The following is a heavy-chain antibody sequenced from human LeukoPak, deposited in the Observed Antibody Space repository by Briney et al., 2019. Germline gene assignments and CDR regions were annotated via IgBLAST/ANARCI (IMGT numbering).Heavy chain of an antibody. Sequence: SQTLSLTCAVSGGSISSGGYSWSWIRQPPGKGLEWIGYIYHSGSTYYNPSLKSRVTISVDRSKNQFSLKLSSVTAADTAVYYCARAVEGYCSSTSCCEDQGAFDIWGQGTMVTVSS. CDR1: GGSISSGGYS. CDR3: ARAVEGYCSSTSCCEDQGAFDI. V-gene: IGHV4-30-2*01. CDR2: IYHSGST. J-gene: IGHJ3*02. D-gene: IGHD2-2*01.